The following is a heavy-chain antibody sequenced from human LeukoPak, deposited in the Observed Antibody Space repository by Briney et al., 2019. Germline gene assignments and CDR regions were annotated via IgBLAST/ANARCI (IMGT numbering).Heavy chain of an antibody. Sequence: GETLKISCKGSGYSFTSYWIDWVRQMPGKGLEWMGIIYPGDSDTRYSPSFQGQVTISADKSISTAYLQWSSLKASDTAMYYCARLGSSSGWVLYYFDYWGQGTLVTVSS. J-gene: IGHJ4*02. D-gene: IGHD6-6*01. V-gene: IGHV5-51*01. CDR3: ARLGSSSGWVLYYFDY. CDR2: IYPGDSDT. CDR1: GYSFTSYW.